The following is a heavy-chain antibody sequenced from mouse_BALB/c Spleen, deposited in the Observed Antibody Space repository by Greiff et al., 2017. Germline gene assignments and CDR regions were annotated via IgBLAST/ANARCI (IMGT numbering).Heavy chain of an antibody. J-gene: IGHJ3*01. CDR3: ARARYEEVAWFAY. CDR2: IYPYNGGT. V-gene: IGHV1S29*02. Sequence: EVKLQESGPELAKPGASVKISCKASGYTFPDYNMHWVKQSHGKSLEWIGYIYPYNGGTGYNQKFKSKATLTVDNSSSTAYMELRSLTSEDSAVYYCARARYEEVAWFAYWGQGTLVTVSA. D-gene: IGHD2-14*01. CDR1: GYTFPDYN.